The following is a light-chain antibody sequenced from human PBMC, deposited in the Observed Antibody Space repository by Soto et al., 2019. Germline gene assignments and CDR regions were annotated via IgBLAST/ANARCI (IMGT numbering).Light chain of an antibody. Sequence: LVLTQSPGTLSLSPGERATLSCRASQSVGRDLLAWYQQKPGQAPRLLISSDSRRASGIPDRFSGSGSGTDFTLTISRLEAEDSAVYWCQQYQTSPTFGGGTKVEIK. V-gene: IGKV3-20*01. CDR1: QSVGRDL. CDR3: QQYQTSPT. J-gene: IGKJ4*01. CDR2: SDS.